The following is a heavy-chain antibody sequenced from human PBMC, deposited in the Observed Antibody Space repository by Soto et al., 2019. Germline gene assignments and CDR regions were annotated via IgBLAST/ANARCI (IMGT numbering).Heavy chain of an antibody. CDR1: GFTFSSYG. CDR3: AKELAQEQLVLYYFDY. CDR2: ISYDGSNK. J-gene: IGHJ4*02. D-gene: IGHD6-13*01. Sequence: GGSLRLSCAASGFTFSSYGMHWVRQAPGKGLEWVAVISYDGSNKYYADSVKGRFTISRENSKNTLYLQMNSLRAEDTAVYYCAKELAQEQLVLYYFDYWGQGTLVTVSS. V-gene: IGHV3-30*18.